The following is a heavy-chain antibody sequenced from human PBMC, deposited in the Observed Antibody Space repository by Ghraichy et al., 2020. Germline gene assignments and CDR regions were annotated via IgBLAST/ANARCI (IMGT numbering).Heavy chain of an antibody. CDR2: LYVTGST. J-gene: IGHJ4*02. CDR1: GDSISSGHYY. CDR3: AGSRITIFGGFDY. Sequence: SETLSLTCTVSGDSISSGHYYWTWIRHPAGKGLEWIGRLYVTGSTNYNPSLKSRVTMSIDTSKNQFSLKLSSVTAADTAVYYCAGSRITIFGGFDYWGQGTLVTVSS. V-gene: IGHV4-61*02. D-gene: IGHD3-3*01.